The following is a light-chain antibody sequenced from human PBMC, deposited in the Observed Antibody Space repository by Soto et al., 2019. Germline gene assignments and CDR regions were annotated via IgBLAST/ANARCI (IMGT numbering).Light chain of an antibody. CDR1: QSLLHSNGYNY. V-gene: IGKV2-28*01. CDR2: LGS. CDR3: MQALQTPLP. Sequence: DIVMTQSPLSLPVTPGEPASISCRSSQSLLHSNGYNYLDWYLQKPGQSPQPLIYLGSNRASGVPDRFSGSGSGTDFTLKISRVEAEDVGVYYCMQALQTPLPFGGGTKVEIK. J-gene: IGKJ4*01.